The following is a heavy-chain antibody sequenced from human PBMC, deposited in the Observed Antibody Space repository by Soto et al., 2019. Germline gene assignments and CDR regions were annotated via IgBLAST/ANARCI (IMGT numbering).Heavy chain of an antibody. V-gene: IGHV1-46*01. CDR1: GYTFTNYY. CDR3: ARDPPPPDY. CDR2: ISPSGGST. J-gene: IGHJ4*02. Sequence: GASVKVSCKASGYTFTNYYIHWVRQAPGQGLEWMGVISPSGGSTSYAQKFQGRVTMTTDTSTSTAYMELRSLRSDDTAVYYCARDPPPPDYWGQGTLVTVSS.